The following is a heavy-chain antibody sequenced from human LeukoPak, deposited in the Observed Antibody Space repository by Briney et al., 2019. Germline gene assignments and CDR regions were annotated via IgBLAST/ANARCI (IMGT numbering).Heavy chain of an antibody. CDR2: ISSSSSYI. V-gene: IGHV3-21*01. CDR3: ASRDGYNYYYFDY. Sequence: GGSLRLSCAASGFTFSSYSMNWVRQAPGKGLEWVSSISSSSSYIYYADSVKGRFTISRDNAKNSLYLQMNSLRAEDTAVYYCASRDGYNYYYFDYWGQGTLVTVSS. CDR1: GFTFSSYS. D-gene: IGHD5-24*01. J-gene: IGHJ4*02.